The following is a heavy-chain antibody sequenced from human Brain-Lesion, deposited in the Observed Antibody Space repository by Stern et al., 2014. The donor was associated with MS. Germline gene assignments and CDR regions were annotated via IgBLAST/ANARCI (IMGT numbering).Heavy chain of an antibody. D-gene: IGHD1-26*01. V-gene: IGHV4-39*01. J-gene: IGHJ4*02. CDR3: ARHDSVPRPSQLYSARDRGPGYFDY. Sequence: VQLVESGPGLVPPSETLSLTCTVSRGSISSSTYYWAWIRQPPGKGLAWLGDIIFSGFAYYNPSLKSRVTISVDMSKTQFSLKLSSVTAADTAIYYCARHDSVPRPSQLYSARDRGPGYFDYWGQGTLVTVSS. CDR1: RGSISSSTYY. CDR2: IIFSGFA.